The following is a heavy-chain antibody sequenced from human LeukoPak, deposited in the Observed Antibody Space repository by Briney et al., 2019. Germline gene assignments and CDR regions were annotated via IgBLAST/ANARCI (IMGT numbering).Heavy chain of an antibody. CDR3: ARLGPLRSPRGFDP. CDR2: IYTSGST. D-gene: IGHD1-26*01. Sequence: SQTLSLTCTVSGGSISSGSYYWSWIRQPAGKGLEWIGRIYTSGSTNYNPSLKSRVTISVDTSKNQFSLKLSSVTAADTAVYYCARLGPLRSPRGFDPWGQGTLVTVSS. J-gene: IGHJ5*02. V-gene: IGHV4-61*02. CDR1: GGSISSGSYY.